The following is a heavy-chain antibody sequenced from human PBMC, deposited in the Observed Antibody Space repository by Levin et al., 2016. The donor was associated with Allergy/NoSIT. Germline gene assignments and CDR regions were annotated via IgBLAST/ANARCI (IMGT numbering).Heavy chain of an antibody. V-gene: IGHV3-30*04. J-gene: IGHJ5*02. CDR1: GFSFSDYA. Sequence: GESLKISCAASGFSFSDYAMHWVRQPPGKGLDWVALTSYNGGTQYYADFVKGRFTISRDNAKNTVYLQMDSLRPDDTAVYYCAKPSAFGLLPPLASWGQGILVTVSS. CDR3: AKPSAFGLLPPLAS. CDR2: TSYNGGTQ. D-gene: IGHD2-21*01.